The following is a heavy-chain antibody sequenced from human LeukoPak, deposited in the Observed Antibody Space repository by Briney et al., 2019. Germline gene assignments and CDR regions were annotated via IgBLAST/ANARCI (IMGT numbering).Heavy chain of an antibody. CDR3: ARRANWGPGGAFDI. Sequence: SETLSLTCTVSGGSISPYYWSWIRQPPGKGLEWIGYIYYSGSTNYNPSLKSRVTISVDTSKNQFSLKLSSVTAADTAVYYCARRANWGPGGAFDIWGQGTMVTVSS. CDR2: IYYSGST. V-gene: IGHV4-59*01. D-gene: IGHD7-27*01. J-gene: IGHJ3*02. CDR1: GGSISPYY.